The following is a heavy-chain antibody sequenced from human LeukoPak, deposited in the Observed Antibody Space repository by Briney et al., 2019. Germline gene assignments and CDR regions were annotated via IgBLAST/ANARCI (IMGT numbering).Heavy chain of an antibody. CDR1: GLNFNEYH. V-gene: IGHV3-9*01. Sequence: PGGSLRLSCAASGLNFNEYHMHWLRHAPGKGLELVSGIYRNSQSIVYADSVKGRFTISRDNAKNSLYLQMNSLRPEDTAFYYCGKELSRSGYSPLDYWGQGALVTVSS. CDR2: IYRNSQSI. J-gene: IGHJ4*02. D-gene: IGHD5-12*01. CDR3: GKELSRSGYSPLDY.